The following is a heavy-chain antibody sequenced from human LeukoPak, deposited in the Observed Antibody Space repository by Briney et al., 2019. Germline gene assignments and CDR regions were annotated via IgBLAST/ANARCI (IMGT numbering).Heavy chain of an antibody. CDR3: AKWGDYDVLTGYYVSDY. CDR2: ITGSGGNT. V-gene: IGHV3-23*01. J-gene: IGHJ4*02. Sequence: GASLRLSCAASGFTFSNYAMSWVRQAPGKGLEWVSAITGSGGNTYYADSVKGRFTISRDNSKNTVFLQMNSLGAEDTAVYYCAKWGDYDVLTGYYVSDYWGQGTLVTVSS. D-gene: IGHD3-9*01. CDR1: GFTFSNYA.